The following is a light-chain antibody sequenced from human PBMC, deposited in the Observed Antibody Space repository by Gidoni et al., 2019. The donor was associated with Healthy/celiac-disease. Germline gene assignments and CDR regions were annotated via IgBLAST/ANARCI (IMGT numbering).Light chain of an antibody. Sequence: ESVLTQAPGTLSWSPGERATLSCRASQSVSSSYLAWDQQKPGQAPRLLSYGSSSRATGVPDRFSGSGSGTDFTLTISRLEPEDFAVYYCQQYGSSPWTFGQGTKVEIK. CDR2: GSS. CDR1: QSVSSSY. V-gene: IGKV3-20*01. CDR3: QQYGSSPWT. J-gene: IGKJ1*01.